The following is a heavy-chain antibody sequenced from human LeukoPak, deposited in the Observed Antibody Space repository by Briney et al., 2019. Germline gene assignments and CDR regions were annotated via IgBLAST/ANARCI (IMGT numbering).Heavy chain of an antibody. J-gene: IGHJ4*02. D-gene: IGHD4-17*01. Sequence: SVKVSCKASGYTFTSYYMHWVRQAPGQGLEWMGIINPSGGSTSYARKFQGRVTMTRDTSTSTVYMELSSLRSEDTAVYYCARPLNDYGDWKLLDYWGQGTLVTVSS. V-gene: IGHV1-46*01. CDR3: ARPLNDYGDWKLLDY. CDR1: GYTFTSYY. CDR2: INPSGGST.